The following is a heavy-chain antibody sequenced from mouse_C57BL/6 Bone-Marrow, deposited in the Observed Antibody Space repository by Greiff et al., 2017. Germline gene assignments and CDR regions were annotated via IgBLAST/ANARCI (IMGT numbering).Heavy chain of an antibody. CDR3: AYYDLYAMDY. D-gene: IGHD2-4*01. CDR1: GYTFTSYW. Sequence: QVQLKQPGAELVKPGASVKMSCKASGYTFTSYWITWVKQRPGQGLEWIGDIDPGSGSTNYNEKFKSKATLTVDTSSSTAYMQLSSLTSEDSAVYYCAYYDLYAMDYWGQGTADTVSS. CDR2: IDPGSGST. J-gene: IGHJ4*01. V-gene: IGHV1-55*01.